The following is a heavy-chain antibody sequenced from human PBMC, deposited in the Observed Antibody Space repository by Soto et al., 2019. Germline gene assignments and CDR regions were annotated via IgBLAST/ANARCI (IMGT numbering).Heavy chain of an antibody. J-gene: IGHJ4*02. CDR2: ISAYNGNT. CDR1: GYTFTSYG. Sequence: ASVKVSCKASGYTFTSYGISWVRQAPGQGLEWMGWISAYNGNTNYAQKIQGRVTMTTDTSTSTAYMELRILRSDDTAVYYCARDKVEEYSSGCPFDYWGQGTLVTVSS. V-gene: IGHV1-18*01. D-gene: IGHD6-19*01. CDR3: ARDKVEEYSSGCPFDY.